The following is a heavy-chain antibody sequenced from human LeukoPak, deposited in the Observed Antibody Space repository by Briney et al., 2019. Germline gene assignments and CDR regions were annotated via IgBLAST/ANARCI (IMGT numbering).Heavy chain of an antibody. Sequence: GGSLRLSCEASGFTFRNYDMYWVRQAPGKGLEWVAFIRYDGSNKYYADSVKGRFTISRDNSKNTLYLQMNSLRAEDTALYYCAKDRSGSYYQSYYYYMDVWGKGTTVTVSS. J-gene: IGHJ6*03. CDR1: GFTFRNYD. V-gene: IGHV3-30*02. D-gene: IGHD1-26*01. CDR2: IRYDGSNK. CDR3: AKDRSGSYYQSYYYYMDV.